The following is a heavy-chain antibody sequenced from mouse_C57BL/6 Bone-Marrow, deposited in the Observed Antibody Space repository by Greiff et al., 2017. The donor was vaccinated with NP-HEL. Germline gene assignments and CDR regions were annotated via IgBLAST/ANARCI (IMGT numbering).Heavy chain of an antibody. CDR2: IDPETGGT. Sequence: VQLQQSGAELVRPGASVTLACKASGYTFTDYEMHWVKQTPVHGLEWIGAIDPETGGTAYNQKVKGKAILTADKSSSTAYMELRSLTSEDSAVYYCTRCPLYYYAMDYWGQGTSVTVSS. CDR1: GYTFTDYE. V-gene: IGHV1-15*01. CDR3: TRCPLYYYAMDY. J-gene: IGHJ4*01.